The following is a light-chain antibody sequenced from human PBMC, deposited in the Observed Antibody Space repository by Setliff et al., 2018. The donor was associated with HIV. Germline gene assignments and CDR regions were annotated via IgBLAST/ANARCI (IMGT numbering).Light chain of an antibody. CDR1: SSDIGHYNR. CDR3: SSYTTKISFV. J-gene: IGLJ1*01. Sequence: QSALAQPPSVSGSPGQSITISCTGTSSDIGHYNRVSWYQQPPGTAPKLLISEVSHRPSGVPGRFSGSKSGNTASLTISGLQAEDEADYYCSSYTTKISFVFGTGTKVTVL. CDR2: EVS. V-gene: IGLV2-18*02.